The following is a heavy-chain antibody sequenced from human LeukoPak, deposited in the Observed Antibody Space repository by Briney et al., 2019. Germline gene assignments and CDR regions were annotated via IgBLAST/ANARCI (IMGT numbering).Heavy chain of an antibody. CDR1: GFTVSSNY. V-gene: IGHV3-53*01. J-gene: IGHJ4*02. Sequence: PGGSLRRSFAASGFTVSSNYMSWVRQAPGKGRGGGPVIYSGGSTYYADSVKGRFTISRDNSKNTLYLQMNSLRAEDTAVYYCANHYYDSSGNFDYWGQGTLVTVSS. CDR3: ANHYYDSSGNFDY. D-gene: IGHD3-22*01. CDR2: IYSGGST.